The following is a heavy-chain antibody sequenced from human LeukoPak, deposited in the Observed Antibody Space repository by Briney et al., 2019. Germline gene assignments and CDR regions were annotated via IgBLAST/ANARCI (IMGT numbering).Heavy chain of an antibody. Sequence: SETLSLTCTVFGGSISSYYWSWIRLPPGKRLEWIGYIDYSATTNYNPSLKSRVTMSLDTSRNQFSLKLNSVTAADTAIYYCARHLGSGYYPGWFDPWGQGTLVTASS. CDR2: IDYSATT. D-gene: IGHD3-22*01. CDR3: ARHLGSGYYPGWFDP. V-gene: IGHV4-59*01. J-gene: IGHJ5*02. CDR1: GGSISSYY.